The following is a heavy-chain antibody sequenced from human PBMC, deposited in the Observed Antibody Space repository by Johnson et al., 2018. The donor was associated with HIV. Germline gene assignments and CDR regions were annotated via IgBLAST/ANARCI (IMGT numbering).Heavy chain of an antibody. CDR1: GFTFDDYG. CDR2: IYSGGNA. D-gene: IGHD1-1*01. J-gene: IGHJ3*02. CDR3: ARAWNDAFDI. Sequence: SLRLSCAASGFTFDDYGMSWVRQPPGTGLEWVSLIYSGGNADYADSVKGRFTITRDNSKNTLYLQMNSLRVEDTAVYYCARAWNDAFDIWGQGTLVTVSS. V-gene: IGHV3-53*01.